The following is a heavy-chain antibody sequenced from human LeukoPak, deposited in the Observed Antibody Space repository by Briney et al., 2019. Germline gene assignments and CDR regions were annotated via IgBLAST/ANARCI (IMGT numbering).Heavy chain of an antibody. D-gene: IGHD3-10*01. CDR1: GASINGYY. V-gene: IGHV4-59*01. CDR2: IYYSGNT. J-gene: IGHJ4*02. Sequence: SETLSLTCTVSGASINGYYWSWIRQPPGKGLEWIAYIYYSGNTNKNSSLKSRVTISVDTSKNQFSLKLSSVTAADTAVYYCARVGSTMARDYFDYWGQGTLVSVSS. CDR3: ARVGSTMARDYFDY.